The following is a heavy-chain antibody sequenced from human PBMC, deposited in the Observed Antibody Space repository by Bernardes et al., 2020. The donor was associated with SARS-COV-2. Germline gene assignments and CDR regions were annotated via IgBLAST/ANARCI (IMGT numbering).Heavy chain of an antibody. CDR1: GGSISSSSYY. Sequence: ETLSITCTVSGGSISSSSYYWGWIRQPPGKGLEWIGSIYYRGTTSYNPSLKSRLTISVDTSKNQFSLKLSSVTAADTALYYCARHEYHYETSGYNLFDPWGQGTLVTVSS. V-gene: IGHV4-39*01. J-gene: IGHJ5*02. CDR3: ARHEYHYETSGYNLFDP. CDR2: IYYRGTT. D-gene: IGHD3-22*01.